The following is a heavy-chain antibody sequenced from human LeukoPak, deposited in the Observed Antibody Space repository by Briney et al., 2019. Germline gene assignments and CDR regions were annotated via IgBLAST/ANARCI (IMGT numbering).Heavy chain of an antibody. CDR2: IYYSGST. D-gene: IGHD5-18*01. CDR3: ARERAAMDS. Sequence: SETLSLTCIVSGGSLRSDYGSWIRQPPGKGLECIGYIYYSGSTNYNPSLKSRVTISVDKSKNQFSLKLNSVTAADTAVYFCARERAAMDSWGQGTLVTVSS. J-gene: IGHJ4*02. V-gene: IGHV4-59*01. CDR1: GGSLRSDY.